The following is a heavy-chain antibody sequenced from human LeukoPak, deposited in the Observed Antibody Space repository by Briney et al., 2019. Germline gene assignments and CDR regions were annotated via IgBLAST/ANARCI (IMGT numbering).Heavy chain of an antibody. Sequence: PGGSLRLSCTASGFTFSSYCMHWARQSPGKGLEWVAFIQYDGSNKYYADSVKGRFTISRDNSKNTLYLQMNSLRAEDTAVYYCEKDQRETYYFDYWGQGTLVTVSS. J-gene: IGHJ4*02. V-gene: IGHV3-30*02. D-gene: IGHD5-24*01. CDR3: EKDQRETYYFDY. CDR2: IQYDGSNK. CDR1: GFTFSSYC.